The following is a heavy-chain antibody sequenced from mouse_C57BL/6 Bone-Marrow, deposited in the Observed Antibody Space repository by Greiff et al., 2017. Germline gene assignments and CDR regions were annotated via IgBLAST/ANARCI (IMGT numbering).Heavy chain of an antibody. J-gene: IGHJ3*01. Sequence: EVKLEESGPGLVKPSQSLSLTCSVTGYSITSGYYWNWIRQFPGNKLEWMGYISYDGSNNYNPSLKNRISITRDTSKNQFFLKLNSVTTEDTATYYCARDLGGNLFAYWGQGTLVTVSA. D-gene: IGHD2-1*01. V-gene: IGHV3-6*01. CDR3: ARDLGGNLFAY. CDR1: GYSITSGYY. CDR2: ISYDGSN.